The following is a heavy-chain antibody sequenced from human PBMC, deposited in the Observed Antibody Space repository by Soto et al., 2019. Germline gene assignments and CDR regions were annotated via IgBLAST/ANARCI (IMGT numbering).Heavy chain of an antibody. CDR1: EFTFSTNG. D-gene: IGHD5-12*01. J-gene: IGHJ6*02. CDR2: ISYEGSNK. V-gene: IGHV3-30*18. CDR3: AKAGYSGYVEYYGMDV. Sequence: QVQLVESGGGVVQPGRSLRLSCAASEFTFSTNGMHWVRQAPGKGLEWVAVISYEGSNKYYADSVKGRFTISRDNSKNTLYLQMNSLRAEDTAVYYCAKAGYSGYVEYYGMDVWGQGTTVTVSS.